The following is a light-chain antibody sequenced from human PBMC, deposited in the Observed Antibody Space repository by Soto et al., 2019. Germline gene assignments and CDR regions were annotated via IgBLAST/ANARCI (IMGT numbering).Light chain of an antibody. CDR1: SSDVGGYNY. CDR2: EVS. J-gene: IGLJ1*01. CDR3: SSYTSSSTPFYV. Sequence: QSVLTQPASVSGSPGQSITISCTGSSSDVGGYNYVSWYQQHPGKAPKLMIYEVSNRPSGASNRFSGSKSGNTASLTISGLQAEDEADYYCSSYTSSSTPFYVFGTGTKVTVL. V-gene: IGLV2-14*01.